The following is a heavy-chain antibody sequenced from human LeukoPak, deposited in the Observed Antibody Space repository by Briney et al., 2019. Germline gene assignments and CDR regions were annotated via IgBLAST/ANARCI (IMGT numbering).Heavy chain of an antibody. J-gene: IGHJ4*02. Sequence: ASVKVSCKASGYTFTSYGISWVRQAPGQGLEWMGWISAYNGNTNYAQKLQGRVTMTTDTSTSTAYMELRSQRSDDTAVYYCAREPLAYCGGDCYSSPRPPDYWGQGTLVTVSS. D-gene: IGHD2-21*02. V-gene: IGHV1-18*01. CDR2: ISAYNGNT. CDR1: GYTFTSYG. CDR3: AREPLAYCGGDCYSSPRPPDY.